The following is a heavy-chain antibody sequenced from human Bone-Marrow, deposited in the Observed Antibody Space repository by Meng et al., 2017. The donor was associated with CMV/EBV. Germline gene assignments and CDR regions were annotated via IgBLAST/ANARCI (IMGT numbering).Heavy chain of an antibody. CDR2: ISYDGSNK. Sequence: GESLKISCAASGFTFSSYAMHWVRQAPGKGLEWVAVISYDGSNKYYADSVKGRFTISRDNSKNTLYLQMNSLRAGDTAVYYCARGTRAMSKYDAFDIWGQGTMVTVSS. V-gene: IGHV3-30*14. CDR3: ARGTRAMSKYDAFDI. CDR1: GFTFSSYA. J-gene: IGHJ3*02. D-gene: IGHD5-18*01.